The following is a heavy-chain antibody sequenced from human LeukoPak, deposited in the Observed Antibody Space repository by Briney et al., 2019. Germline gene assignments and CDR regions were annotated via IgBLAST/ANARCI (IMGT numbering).Heavy chain of an antibody. CDR3: ARDLVTVTKGFDI. CDR2: ISYIGST. CDR1: DDSFSSHY. J-gene: IGHJ3*02. D-gene: IGHD4-17*01. Sequence: PSETLSLTCAVSDDSFSSHYWTWIRQPPGKGLEWIGYISYIGSTNYNPTLKSRVTISIDTSKNQFSLKLSSVTAADTAVYYCARDLVTVTKGFDIWGQGTMVSVSS. V-gene: IGHV4-59*11.